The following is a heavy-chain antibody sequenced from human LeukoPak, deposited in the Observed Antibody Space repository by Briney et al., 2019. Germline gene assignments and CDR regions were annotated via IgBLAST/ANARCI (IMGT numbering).Heavy chain of an antibody. D-gene: IGHD5-12*01. CDR2: INHSGST. V-gene: IGHV4-34*01. CDR3: ARGLRYGGYGY. J-gene: IGHJ4*02. Sequence: PSETLSLTCTVSGGSISSYYWSWIRQPPGKGLEWIGEINHSGSTNYNPSLKSRVTISVDTSKNQFSLKLSSVTAADTAVYYCARGLRYGGYGYWGQGTLVTVSS. CDR1: GGSISSYY.